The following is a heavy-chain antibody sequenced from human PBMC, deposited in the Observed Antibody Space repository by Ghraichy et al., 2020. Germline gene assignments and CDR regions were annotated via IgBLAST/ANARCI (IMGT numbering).Heavy chain of an antibody. V-gene: IGHV4-31*03. CDR2: IYNSGTT. Sequence: SETLSLTCNVSGGSISSGGYHWNWIRHHPGKGLEWLGYIYNSGTTYYNPSLRSRITISEYSSKNQFSLMLNSVTAADTAVYYCAVSWRNPLTGYYAVYWGQGTLVTVSS. D-gene: IGHD3-9*01. J-gene: IGHJ4*02. CDR3: AVSWRNPLTGYYAVY. CDR1: GGSISSGGYH.